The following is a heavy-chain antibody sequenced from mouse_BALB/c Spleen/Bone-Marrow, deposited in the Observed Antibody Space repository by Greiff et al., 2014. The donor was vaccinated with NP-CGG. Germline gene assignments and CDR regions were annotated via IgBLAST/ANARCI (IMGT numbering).Heavy chain of an antibody. CDR2: IRNKANGYTT. J-gene: IGHJ2*01. CDR3: ARDRGLLRFDY. D-gene: IGHD2-3*01. CDR1: GFTFTDYY. V-gene: IGHV7-3*02. Sequence: EVMLVESGGGLVQPGGSLRLSCATSGFTFTDYYMSWVRQPPGKAFEWLGFIRNKANGYTTEYSASVKGRFTISRDNSQSILYLQMNTLRAEDSATYYCARDRGLLRFDYWGQGTTLTVSS.